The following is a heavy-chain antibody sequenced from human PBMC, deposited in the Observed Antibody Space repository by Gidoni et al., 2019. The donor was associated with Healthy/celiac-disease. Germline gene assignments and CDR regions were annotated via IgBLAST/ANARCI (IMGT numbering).Heavy chain of an antibody. J-gene: IGHJ3*02. Sequence: VRQAPGQGLEWMGGIIPIFGTANYAQKFQGRVTITADESTSTAYMELSSLRSEDTAVYYCATAYYYDSSGYYAFDIWGQGTMVTVSS. V-gene: IGHV1-69*01. D-gene: IGHD3-22*01. CDR3: ATAYYYDSSGYYAFDI. CDR2: IIPIFGTA.